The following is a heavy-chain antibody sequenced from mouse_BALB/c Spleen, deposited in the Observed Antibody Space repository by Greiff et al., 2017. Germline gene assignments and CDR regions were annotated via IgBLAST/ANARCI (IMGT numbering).Heavy chain of an antibody. CDR3: ARFITAFDY. Sequence: VKLMESGPELVKPGASVKISCKASGYSFTSYYIHWVKQRPGQGLEWIGWIFPGSGNTKYNEKFKGKATLTADTSSSTAYMQLSSLTSEDSAVYFCARFITAFDYWGQGTTLTVSS. J-gene: IGHJ2*01. D-gene: IGHD1-2*01. CDR2: IFPGSGNT. CDR1: GYSFTSYY. V-gene: IGHV1-66*01.